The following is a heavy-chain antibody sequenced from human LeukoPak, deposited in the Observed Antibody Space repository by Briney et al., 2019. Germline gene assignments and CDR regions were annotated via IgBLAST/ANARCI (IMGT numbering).Heavy chain of an antibody. Sequence: SETLSLTCTVSGGSISSDYWGWIRQPPGKGLEWIGYIYSSGDSNYNPSLKSRVTISLDTSKSQVSLKLSSVTAADTAVFYCARHRFASPFDSWGQGTLVTVSS. V-gene: IGHV4-59*08. D-gene: IGHD2-21*01. CDR3: ARHRFASPFDS. CDR2: IYSSGDS. CDR1: GGSISSDY. J-gene: IGHJ5*01.